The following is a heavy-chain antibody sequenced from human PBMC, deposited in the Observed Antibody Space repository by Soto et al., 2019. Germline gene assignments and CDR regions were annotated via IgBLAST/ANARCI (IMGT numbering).Heavy chain of an antibody. CDR3: ARHQGTGCSGGSCYAFDY. Sequence: SETLSLTCTVSGGSISSSSYYWGWLRQTPGKGREGIGSIYYSGSTYYNPALKSRVTISVDTSKNQSSLKLSTVAAADRAAYYCARHQGTGCSGGSCYAFDYWGQGTLVTVSS. CDR1: GGSISSSSYY. D-gene: IGHD2-15*01. CDR2: IYYSGST. J-gene: IGHJ4*02. V-gene: IGHV4-39*01.